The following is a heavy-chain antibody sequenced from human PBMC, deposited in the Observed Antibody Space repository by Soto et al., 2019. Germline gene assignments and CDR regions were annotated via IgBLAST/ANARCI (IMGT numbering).Heavy chain of an antibody. D-gene: IGHD2-15*01. J-gene: IGHJ4*02. CDR1: GGTFSSYA. Sequence: QVQLVQSGAEVKKPGSSVKVSCKASGGTFSSYAISWERQAPGQGLEWMGGIIPIFGTANYAQKFQGRVTITADESTSTAYMELSSLRSEDTAVYYCARPRIATLRPYYFDYWGQGTLVTDSS. V-gene: IGHV1-69*12. CDR3: ARPRIATLRPYYFDY. CDR2: IIPIFGTA.